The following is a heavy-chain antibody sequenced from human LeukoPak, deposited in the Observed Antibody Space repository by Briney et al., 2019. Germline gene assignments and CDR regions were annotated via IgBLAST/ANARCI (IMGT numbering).Heavy chain of an antibody. V-gene: IGHV3-23*01. D-gene: IGHD3-3*01. Sequence: GGSLRLSCSASGFTFKSYLMAWVRQAPGKGLEWISGISGNGVLTYYADSVKGRFTVSRDNSQNILHLQLNNVRAEDSAIYYCANSQGTIFGVVDYWGQGTLVSVSS. J-gene: IGHJ4*02. CDR3: ANSQGTIFGVVDY. CDR1: GFTFKSYL. CDR2: ISGNGVLT.